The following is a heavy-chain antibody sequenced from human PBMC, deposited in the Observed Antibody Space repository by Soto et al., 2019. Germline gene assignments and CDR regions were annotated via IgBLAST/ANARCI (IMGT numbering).Heavy chain of an antibody. V-gene: IGHV4-34*01. Sequence: SETLSLTCAVYGGSFSGYYWSWIRQPPGKGLEWIGEINHSGSTNYNPSLKSRVTISVDTSKNQFSLKLSSVTAAGTAVYYCARYFKWLRFLHYYYGMDVWGQGTTVTVSS. D-gene: IGHD5-12*01. CDR1: GGSFSGYY. CDR2: INHSGST. CDR3: ARYFKWLRFLHYYYGMDV. J-gene: IGHJ6*02.